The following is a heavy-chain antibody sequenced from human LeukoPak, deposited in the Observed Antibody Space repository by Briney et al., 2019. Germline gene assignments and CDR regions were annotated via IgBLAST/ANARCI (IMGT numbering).Heavy chain of an antibody. J-gene: IGHJ5*02. CDR1: GGSLSNYY. Sequence: PSETLSLTCTVSGGSLSNYYWSWIRQYPGQGREWIGYIYYSGSTTYNSSLKSRVTTSVDTSKSQFSLKLTSVTAADTAVYYCARAGGNRFDPWGQGILVTVSS. CDR2: IYYSGST. CDR3: ARAGGNRFDP. D-gene: IGHD3-10*01. V-gene: IGHV4-59*01.